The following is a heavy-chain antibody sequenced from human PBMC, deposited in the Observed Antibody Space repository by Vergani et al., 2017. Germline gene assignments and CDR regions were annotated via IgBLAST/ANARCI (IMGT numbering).Heavy chain of an antibody. J-gene: IGHJ5*02. D-gene: IGHD2-2*03. Sequence: QVQLQQWGAGLLKPSETLSLTCAVHGGSFSGYYWSWIRQPPGKGLEWIGEINHSGSTNYNPSLKSQVTISVDTSKNQFSLKLSSVNAADTAVYYCARGGYCRNTRCRNWFDPWGQGTLVTVSS. CDR3: ARGGYCRNTRCRNWFDP. CDR1: GGSFSGYY. CDR2: INHSGST. V-gene: IGHV4-34*01.